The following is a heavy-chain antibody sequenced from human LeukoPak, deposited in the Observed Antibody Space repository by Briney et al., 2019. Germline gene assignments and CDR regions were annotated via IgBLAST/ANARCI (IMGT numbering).Heavy chain of an antibody. Sequence: PGGSLRLSCAASGFTFSSYAMHWVRQAPGKGLEWVAVISYDGSNKYYADSVKGRFTISRDNSKNTLYLQMNSLRAEDTAVYYCARDPGTPAILTGFDYWGQGTLATVSS. CDR3: ARDPGTPAILTGFDY. CDR2: ISYDGSNK. J-gene: IGHJ4*02. D-gene: IGHD3-9*01. V-gene: IGHV3-30*04. CDR1: GFTFSSYA.